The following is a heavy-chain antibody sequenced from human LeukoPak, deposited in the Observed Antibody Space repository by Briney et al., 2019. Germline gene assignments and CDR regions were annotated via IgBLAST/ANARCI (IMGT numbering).Heavy chain of an antibody. CDR1: GFTFSDYY. V-gene: IGHV3-11*04. D-gene: IGHD1-26*01. Sequence: GGSLRLSCAASGFTFSDYYMTWIRQAPGKGLEWVSYISPSGITTYYTDSVKGRFTISRDSAKNSLSLQINSLRVEDTAVYYCARAYTGSFSGTLEYWGRGTLVTVSS. CDR3: ARAYTGSFSGTLEY. J-gene: IGHJ4*02. CDR2: ISPSGITT.